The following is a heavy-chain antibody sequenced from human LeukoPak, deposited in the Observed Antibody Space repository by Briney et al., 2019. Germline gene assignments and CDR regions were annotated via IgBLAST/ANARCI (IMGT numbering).Heavy chain of an antibody. CDR2: IKEDGSAQ. D-gene: IGHD3-16*02. J-gene: IGHJ4*02. Sequence: RGSLRLSCAASGFTFGAYWMSWFRQAPGKGPEWVASIKEDGSAQYYVDSLEGRFTISRDNAKNSLYLQMDSMGVEGTAVYYCARHIVGEQNFDYWSQGTLVTVSS. V-gene: IGHV3-7*01. CDR1: GFTFGAYW. CDR3: ARHIVGEQNFDY.